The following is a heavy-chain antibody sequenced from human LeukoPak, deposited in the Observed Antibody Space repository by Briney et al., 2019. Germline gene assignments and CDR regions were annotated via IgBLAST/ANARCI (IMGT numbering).Heavy chain of an antibody. CDR3: AGGCIVATFEAY. J-gene: IGHJ4*02. Sequence: PGGSLRLSCAASGFTFSSYSMNWVRQAPGKGLEWVSSISSSSSYIYYADSVKGRFTISRDNAKNSLYLQMNSLRAEDTAVYYCAGGCIVATFEAYWGQGTLVTVSS. V-gene: IGHV3-21*01. CDR2: ISSSSSYI. CDR1: GFTFSSYS. D-gene: IGHD5-12*01.